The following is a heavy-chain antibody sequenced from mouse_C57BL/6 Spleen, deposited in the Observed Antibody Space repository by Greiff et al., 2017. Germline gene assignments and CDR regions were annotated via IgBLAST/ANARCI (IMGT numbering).Heavy chain of an antibody. CDR1: GYTFTDYY. J-gene: IGHJ2*01. V-gene: IGHV1-26*01. D-gene: IGHD4-1*01. CDR3: ARKEEEGLGTLDY. Sequence: EVQLQQSGPELVKPGASVKISCKASGYTFTDYYMNWVKQSHGKSLEWIGDINPNNGGTSYNQKFKGKATLTVDKSSSTAYMELRSLTSEDSAVYYCARKEEEGLGTLDYWGQGTTLTVSS. CDR2: INPNNGGT.